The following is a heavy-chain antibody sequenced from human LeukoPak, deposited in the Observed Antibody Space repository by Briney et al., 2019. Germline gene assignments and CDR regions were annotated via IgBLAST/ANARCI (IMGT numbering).Heavy chain of an antibody. V-gene: IGHV1-24*01. CDR3: ATEWPSTQLVNCSGGSCYGQFGEYYYYGMDV. CDR2: FDPEDGET. Sequence: GASVTVSCQVSGYTLTELSMHWVRQAPGKGLEWMGGFDPEDGETIYAQKLQGRVTMTEDTSTDTAYMELSSLRSEDTAVYYCATEWPSTQLVNCSGGSCYGQFGEYYYYGMDVWGQGTTVTVSS. CDR1: GYTLTELS. D-gene: IGHD2-15*01. J-gene: IGHJ6*02.